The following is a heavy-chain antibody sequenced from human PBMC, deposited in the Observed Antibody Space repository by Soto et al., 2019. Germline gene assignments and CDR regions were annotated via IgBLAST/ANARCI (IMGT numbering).Heavy chain of an antibody. Sequence: QVQLQQWGAGLLKPSETLSLTCAVYGGSFSGYYWSWIRQPPGKGLEWIGEINHSGSTNYNPSLKSRVTISVDTSKNQFSLKLSSVTAADTAVYYCARGPMAAAGAGWGQGTLVTVSS. V-gene: IGHV4-34*01. CDR1: GGSFSGYY. CDR3: ARGPMAAAGAG. D-gene: IGHD6-13*01. J-gene: IGHJ4*02. CDR2: INHSGST.